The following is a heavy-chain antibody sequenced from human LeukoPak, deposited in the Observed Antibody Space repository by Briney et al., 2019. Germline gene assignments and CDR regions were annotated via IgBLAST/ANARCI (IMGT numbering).Heavy chain of an antibody. D-gene: IGHD5-18*01. CDR2: ISYDGSNK. V-gene: IGHV3-30-3*01. J-gene: IGHJ4*02. Sequence: GGSLRLSCAASGFTFSSYAGHWARQAPGKGLEWVAVISYDGSNKYYADSVKGRFTISRDNSKNTLYLQMNSLRAEDTAVYYCARGPAPDTAMGCFDYWGQGTLVTVSS. CDR3: ARGPAPDTAMGCFDY. CDR1: GFTFSSYA.